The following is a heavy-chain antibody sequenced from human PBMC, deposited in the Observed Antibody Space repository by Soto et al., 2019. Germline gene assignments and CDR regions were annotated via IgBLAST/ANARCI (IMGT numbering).Heavy chain of an antibody. D-gene: IGHD3-10*01. Sequence: EVQLVESGGGVVQPGGSLRLSCAASGLTFTTYSMNSVLQDPGKGLEWVSYISSSSSTTYYADSVKGRFTISRDNAKNSLYLQMTSLREEDTAVYYCARDAGSWGYWCKGTMVTVSS. CDR2: ISSSSSTT. CDR3: ARDAGSWGY. J-gene: IGHJ1*01. CDR1: GLTFTTYS. V-gene: IGHV3-48*02.